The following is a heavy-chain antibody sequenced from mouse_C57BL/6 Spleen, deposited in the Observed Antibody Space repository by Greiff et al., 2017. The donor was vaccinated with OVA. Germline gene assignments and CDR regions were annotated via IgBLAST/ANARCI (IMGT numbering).Heavy chain of an antibody. J-gene: IGHJ3*01. Sequence: EVMLVESGGGLVQPGGSLSLSCAASGFTFTDYYMSWVRQPPGKALAWLGFIRNKANGYTTEYSASVKGRFTISRDNSQSILYLQMNALRAEDSATYYCARYDYGFAYWGQGTLVTVSA. CDR1: GFTFTDYY. CDR2: IRNKANGYTT. D-gene: IGHD2-4*01. CDR3: ARYDYGFAY. V-gene: IGHV7-3*01.